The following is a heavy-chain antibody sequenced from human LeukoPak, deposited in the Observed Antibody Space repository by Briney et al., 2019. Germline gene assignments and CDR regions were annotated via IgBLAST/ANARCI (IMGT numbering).Heavy chain of an antibody. CDR1: GFTFSRYW. CDR3: ARSDSLSGMDV. CDR2: IKQDGGEM. J-gene: IGHJ6*02. V-gene: IGHV3-7*03. Sequence: GGSLRLSCAASGFTFSRYWMSWVRQVPRKGLEWVANIKQDGGEMYYVDSVKGRFTISRDNAKNSLYLQMNSLRAGDTAVYYCARSDSLSGMDVWGQGTTVTVSS.